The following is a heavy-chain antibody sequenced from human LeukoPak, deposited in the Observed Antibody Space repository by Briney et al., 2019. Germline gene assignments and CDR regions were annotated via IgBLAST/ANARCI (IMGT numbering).Heavy chain of an antibody. J-gene: IGHJ2*01. CDR1: GDSISSGSYY. Sequence: PSETLSLTCTVSGDSISSGSYYWSWIRQPAGKGLEWIGRIYGRGGSNYNPSLKSRVTISIDKSKNQFSLKMNSVTAADTAMYYCARGRRIVVLPGRGYFDLWGRGTLVTVSS. D-gene: IGHD4/OR15-4a*01. CDR2: IYGRGGS. V-gene: IGHV4-61*02. CDR3: ARGRRIVVLPGRGYFDL.